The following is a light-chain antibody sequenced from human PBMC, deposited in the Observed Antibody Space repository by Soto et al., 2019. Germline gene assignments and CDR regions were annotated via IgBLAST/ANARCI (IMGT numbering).Light chain of an antibody. CDR3: QSYDSSLSGYV. CDR2: DVS. CDR1: SSDVGGYNA. V-gene: IGLV2-11*01. Sequence: SALTQPRSVSGSPGQSVTISCTGTSSDVGGYNAVSWYQQNPGKAPKIMIYDVSKRPSGVPDRFSGSKSGNTASLTISGLQGEDESDYYCQSYDSSLSGYVFGTGIKVTV. J-gene: IGLJ1*01.